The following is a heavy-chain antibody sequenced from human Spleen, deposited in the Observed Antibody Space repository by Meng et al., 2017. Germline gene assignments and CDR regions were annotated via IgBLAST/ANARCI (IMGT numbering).Heavy chain of an antibody. CDR1: GGSFSDYY. D-gene: IGHD4-11*01. CDR3: ARGPTTMAHDFDY. Sequence: QVQLQQLGAGLLKPVEPLSLPCVVSGGSFSDYYWSWIRQPPGKGLEWIGEINHSGSTNYNPSLESRATISVDTSQNNLSLKLSSVTAADSAVYYCARGPTTMAHDFDYWGQETLVTVSS. J-gene: IGHJ4*02. V-gene: IGHV4-34*01. CDR2: INHSGST.